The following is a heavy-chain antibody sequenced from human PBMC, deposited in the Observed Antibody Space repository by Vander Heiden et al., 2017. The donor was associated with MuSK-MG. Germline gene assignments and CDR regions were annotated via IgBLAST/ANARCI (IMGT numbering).Heavy chain of an antibody. V-gene: IGHV1-69*04. J-gene: IGHJ4*02. D-gene: IGHD3-3*01. Sequence: QVQLVQSGAAVKKPGSSVKVSCKASGGTFSSYAISWVRQAPGQGLEWMGWIIPILGIANYAQKFQGRVTITADESTSTAYMELSSLRSEDTAVYYCAREGITIFGVVIRRFDYWGQGTLVTVSS. CDR3: AREGITIFGVVIRRFDY. CDR2: IIPILGIA. CDR1: GGTFSSYA.